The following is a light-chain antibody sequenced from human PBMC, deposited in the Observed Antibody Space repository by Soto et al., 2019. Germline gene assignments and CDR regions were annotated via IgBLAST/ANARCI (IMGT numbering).Light chain of an antibody. Sequence: QSVLTQPPSVSAAPGHKVTISCSGSTSNIGSNYVSWYQHLPGTAPKLLIYDNNKRPSGIPDRFSGSRSATSATLGITGLQTGDEADYYCGTWDSSLSAVVFGGGTKLTVL. J-gene: IGLJ3*02. CDR2: DNN. CDR1: TSNIGSNY. CDR3: GTWDSSLSAVV. V-gene: IGLV1-51*01.